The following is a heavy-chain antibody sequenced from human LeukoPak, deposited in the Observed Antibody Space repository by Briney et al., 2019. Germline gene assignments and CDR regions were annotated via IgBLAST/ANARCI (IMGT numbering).Heavy chain of an antibody. Sequence: PSETLSLTCTVSGGSISSSSYYWGWIRQPPGKGLEWIGSIYYSGSTNYNPSLKSRVTISVDTSKNQFSLKLSSVTAADTAVYYCARPASIEDYYDSVRDWYFDLWGRGTLVTVSS. CDR3: ARPASIEDYYDSVRDWYFDL. CDR2: IYYSGST. J-gene: IGHJ2*01. V-gene: IGHV4-39*07. CDR1: GGSISSSSYY. D-gene: IGHD3-22*01.